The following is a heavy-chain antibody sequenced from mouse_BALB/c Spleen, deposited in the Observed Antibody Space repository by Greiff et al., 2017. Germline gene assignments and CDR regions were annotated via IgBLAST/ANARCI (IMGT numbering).Heavy chain of an antibody. Sequence: EVMLVESGPGLVKPSQSLSLTCTVTGYSITSDYAWNWIRQFPGNKLEWMGYISYSGSTSYNPSLKSRISITRDTSKNQFFLQLNSVTTEDTATYYCERGDYYRYDGFAYWGQGTLVTVSA. D-gene: IGHD2-14*01. CDR1: GYSITSDYA. V-gene: IGHV3-2*02. J-gene: IGHJ3*01. CDR2: ISYSGST. CDR3: ERGDYYRYDGFAY.